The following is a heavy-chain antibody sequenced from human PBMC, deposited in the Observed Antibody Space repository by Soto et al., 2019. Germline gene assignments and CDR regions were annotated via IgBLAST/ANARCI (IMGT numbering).Heavy chain of an antibody. V-gene: IGHV4-4*07. Sequence: QVQLQESGPGLVKPSETLTLTCPASGGSISSYYWSWIRQPAGQGLEWNGRITTTETTNYNPSLKSRVPSSVGTSKSQVAVKLSPISPAAAAVYYWAGKIAAAGHQYNGMDVWGQGTTVTVSS. CDR2: ITTTETT. D-gene: IGHD6-13*01. CDR3: AGKIAAAGHQYNGMDV. CDR1: GGSISSYY. J-gene: IGHJ6*02.